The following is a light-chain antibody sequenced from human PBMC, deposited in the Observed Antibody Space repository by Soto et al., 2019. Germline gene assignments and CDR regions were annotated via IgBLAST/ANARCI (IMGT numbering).Light chain of an antibody. V-gene: IGLV1-40*01. J-gene: IGLJ2*01. CDR1: SSNIGAGYD. Sequence: QSVLTQPPSVSGAPGQRVTISCTGSSSNIGAGYDVHWYQHLPGTAPNLLIYANSNRPSGVPDRFSGSKSGTSASLAITGLQAEDEADYYCQSYDSSLSGSVFGGGTKLTVL. CDR3: QSYDSSLSGSV. CDR2: ANS.